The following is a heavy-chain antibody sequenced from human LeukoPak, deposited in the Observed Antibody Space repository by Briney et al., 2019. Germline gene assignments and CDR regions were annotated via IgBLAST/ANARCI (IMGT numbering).Heavy chain of an antibody. CDR2: IYTSGST. CDR1: GGSISSGSYY. V-gene: IGHV4-61*02. Sequence: KASQTLSLTCTVSGGSISSGSYYWSWIRQPGGKGLEWIGRIYTSGSTNYNPSLKSRVTISVDTSKNQFSLKLSSVTAADTAVYYCAREVGWDSSGWYPIQFDYWGQGTLVTVSS. CDR3: AREVGWDSSGWYPIQFDY. J-gene: IGHJ4*02. D-gene: IGHD6-19*01.